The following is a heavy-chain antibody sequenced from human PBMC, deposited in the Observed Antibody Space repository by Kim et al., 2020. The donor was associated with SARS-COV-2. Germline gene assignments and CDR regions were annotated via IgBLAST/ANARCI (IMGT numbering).Heavy chain of an antibody. J-gene: IGHJ4*02. Sequence: RYSPSFQGQVTISADKSISTAYLQWSSLKASDTAMYYCARHGAVGATHYWGQGTLVTVSS. D-gene: IGHD1-26*01. CDR3: ARHGAVGATHY. V-gene: IGHV5-51*01.